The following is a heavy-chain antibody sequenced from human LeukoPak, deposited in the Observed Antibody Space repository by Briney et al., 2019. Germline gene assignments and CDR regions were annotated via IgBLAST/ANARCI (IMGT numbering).Heavy chain of an antibody. CDR3: ARGRAATASSYYMDV. Sequence: PGGSLRLSCAASGFTFSSYAMSWVRQAPGKGLEWVASISNTGTYIDYADSVKGRFTISRENAKNSLFLQMNSLRAEDTAVYHCARGRAATASSYYMDVWGKGTTVTVSS. V-gene: IGHV3-21*01. J-gene: IGHJ6*03. CDR1: GFTFSSYA. CDR2: ISNTGTYI. D-gene: IGHD6-13*01.